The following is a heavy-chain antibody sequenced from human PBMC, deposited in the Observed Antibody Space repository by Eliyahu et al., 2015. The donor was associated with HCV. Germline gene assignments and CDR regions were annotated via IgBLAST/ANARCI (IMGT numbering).Heavy chain of an antibody. J-gene: IGHJ4*02. CDR3: ARAPPVVAPFDY. Sequence: QVQLQQWGAGLLKPSETLSLTCAVYGGSFSGYYWSWIRQPPGKGLEWIGEINHSGSTNYNPSLKSRVTISVDTSKNQFSLKLSSVTAADTAVYYCARAPPVVAPFDYWGQGTLVTVSS. CDR1: GGSFSGYY. D-gene: IGHD2-15*01. CDR2: INHSGST. V-gene: IGHV4-34*01.